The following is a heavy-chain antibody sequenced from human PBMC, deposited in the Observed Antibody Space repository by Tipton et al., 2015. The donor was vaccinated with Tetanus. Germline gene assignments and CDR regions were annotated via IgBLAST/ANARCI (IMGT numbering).Heavy chain of an antibody. V-gene: IGHV4-59*08. CDR3: ARGKAYGDYPAMYFFDN. D-gene: IGHD4-17*01. CDR1: GGSISTNY. J-gene: IGHJ4*02. Sequence: TLSLTCAVSGGSISTNYWTWIRQSPGKGLEWIGYIQYNGITNYHPSLKSRVTISMDRSNTQFSLRLDSLTAADTAVYYCARGKAYGDYPAMYFFDNWGQGTLLTVSS. CDR2: IQYNGIT.